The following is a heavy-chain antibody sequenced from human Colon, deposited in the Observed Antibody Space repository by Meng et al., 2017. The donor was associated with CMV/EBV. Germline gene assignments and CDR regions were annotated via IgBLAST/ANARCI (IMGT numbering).Heavy chain of an antibody. Sequence: SETLSLTCFVSGGSISTYYWSWIRQPPGKGLEWIGWAHNSGTTNYNPSLKSRVAVSVDTSKNHFSLTLASVTAADTGMYYCVRGGASSKYFDSWGQGTLVTVSS. CDR1: GGSISTYY. D-gene: IGHD4-11*01. V-gene: IGHV4-59*01. J-gene: IGHJ4*02. CDR2: AHNSGTT. CDR3: VRGGASSKYFDS.